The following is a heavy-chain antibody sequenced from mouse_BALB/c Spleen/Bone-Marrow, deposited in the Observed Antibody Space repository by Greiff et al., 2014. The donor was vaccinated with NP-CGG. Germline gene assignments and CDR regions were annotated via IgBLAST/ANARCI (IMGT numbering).Heavy chain of an antibody. CDR2: INPSNGRT. V-gene: IGHV1S81*02. Sequence: VKLVESGAELVKPGASVKLSCMASGFTFTSYWIHWVKQRPGQGPEWIGEINPSNGRTNYNEKFKSKATLTDDKSSSTAYMQLSSLTSEDSAVYYCARDGNYRYAMDYWGQGTSLTVSS. J-gene: IGHJ4*01. CDR3: ARDGNYRYAMDY. D-gene: IGHD2-1*01. CDR1: GFTFTSYW.